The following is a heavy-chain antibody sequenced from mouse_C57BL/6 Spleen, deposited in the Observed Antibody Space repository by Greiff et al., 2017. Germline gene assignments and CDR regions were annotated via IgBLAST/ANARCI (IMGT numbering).Heavy chain of an antibody. Sequence: EVQVVESEGGLVQPGSSMTLSCTASGFTFSDYYMAWVRQVPDKGLEWVANINYDGSSTYYLDSLKSRFIISRDNAKNILYLQVSSLKSEDTATYYCAREGGFYFGYWGQGTTLTVDS. CDR1: GFTFSDYY. V-gene: IGHV5-16*01. CDR3: AREGGFYFGY. CDR2: INYDGSST. D-gene: IGHD3-1*01. J-gene: IGHJ2*01.